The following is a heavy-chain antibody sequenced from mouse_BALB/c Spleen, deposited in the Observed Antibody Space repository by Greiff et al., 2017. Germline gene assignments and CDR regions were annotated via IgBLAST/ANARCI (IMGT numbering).Heavy chain of an antibody. D-gene: IGHD2-1*01. V-gene: IGHV5-6*02. CDR2: ISSGGSYT. Sequence: DVMLVESGGALVKPGGSLKLSCAASGFTFSSYGMSWGRQTPDKRLEWVATISSGGSYTYYPDSVKGRLTISRDNDKNTLYLQMSSLKTEDTAMYYCARRGVYYGNDMDNWGQETSVAVS. CDR1: GFTFSSYG. J-gene: IGHJ4*01. CDR3: ARRGVYYGNDMDN.